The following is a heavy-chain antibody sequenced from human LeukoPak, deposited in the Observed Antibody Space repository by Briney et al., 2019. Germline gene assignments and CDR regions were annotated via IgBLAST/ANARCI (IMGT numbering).Heavy chain of an antibody. CDR2: IIPILGIA. CDR3: ARVRIAAAGTLGN. Sequence: SVKVSCKASGGTFSSYAISWVRQAPGQGLEWMGRIIPILGIANYAQKFQGRVTITADKSTSTAYMELSSLRSDDTAVYYCARVRIAAAGTLGNWGQGTLVTVSS. V-gene: IGHV1-69*04. CDR1: GGTFSSYA. D-gene: IGHD6-13*01. J-gene: IGHJ4*02.